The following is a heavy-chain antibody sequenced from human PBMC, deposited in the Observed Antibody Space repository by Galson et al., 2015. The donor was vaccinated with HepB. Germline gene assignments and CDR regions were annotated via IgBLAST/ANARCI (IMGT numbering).Heavy chain of an antibody. V-gene: IGHV1-18*01. CDR2: VSPYNGNT. CDR1: GYTFTHYG. J-gene: IGHJ5*01. Sequence: SVKVSCKASGYTFTHYGISWLRQVPGQGLEYMGWVSPYNGNTKYAQKFQGRVTMTSDTSTTTAYMELKSLRSDDTAVYYCGKGNGVVDSWGQGTLVSVSS. D-gene: IGHD2-15*01. CDR3: GKGNGVVDS.